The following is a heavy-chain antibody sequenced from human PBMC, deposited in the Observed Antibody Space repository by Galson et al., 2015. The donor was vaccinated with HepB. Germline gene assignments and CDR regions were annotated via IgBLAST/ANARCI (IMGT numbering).Heavy chain of an antibody. CDR3: ARENYDRRGYYYGWFDP. Sequence: SLRLSCAASGFTVSTNYITWVRQAPGKGLEWVSVIFTGGSTHYADSVKGRFTISRDNSKNTVYLQMNSLRAEDTAVYYCARENYDRRGYYYGWFDPWGQGTLVTVSS. D-gene: IGHD3-22*01. V-gene: IGHV3-66*01. CDR2: IFTGGST. J-gene: IGHJ5*02. CDR1: GFTVSTNY.